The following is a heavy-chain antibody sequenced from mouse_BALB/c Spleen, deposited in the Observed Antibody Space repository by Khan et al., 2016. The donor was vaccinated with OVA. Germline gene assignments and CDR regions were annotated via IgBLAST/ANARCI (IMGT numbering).Heavy chain of an antibody. J-gene: IGHJ3*01. CDR3: ARSGNGKPCAY. Sequence: QVQLQPSGAELVKPGASVKISCKASGYTFTSFYMYWVKQRPGQGLEWIGGINPSNGDTHFYEKFKSKATLTVDKSSTTAYMQFSSLTSEDSAVYCCARSGNGKPCAYGGQGTLVTVSA. D-gene: IGHD3-1*01. CDR1: GYTFTSFY. V-gene: IGHV1S81*02. CDR2: INPSNGDT.